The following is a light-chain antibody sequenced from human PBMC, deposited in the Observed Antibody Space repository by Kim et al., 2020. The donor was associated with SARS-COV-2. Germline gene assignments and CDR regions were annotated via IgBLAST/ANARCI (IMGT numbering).Light chain of an antibody. CDR3: QQYNNWPPTT. CDR1: QNINTK. J-gene: IGKJ2*01. CDR2: GAS. Sequence: VVMTQSPATLSVSPGERATLSCRARQNINTKLAWYQQKPGQAPRLLIYGASTRAEGVPARFSGSGSGTEFTLTISSLLSEAFAVYYCQQYNNWPPTTFGQGTKLEI. V-gene: IGKV3-15*01.